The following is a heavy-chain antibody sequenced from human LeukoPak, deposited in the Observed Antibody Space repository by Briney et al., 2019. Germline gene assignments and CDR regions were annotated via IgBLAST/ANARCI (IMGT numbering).Heavy chain of an antibody. V-gene: IGHV4-39*07. Sequence: SETLSLTCTVSGGSISSSSYYWGWIRQPPGKGLEWIGSIYYSGRTYYSPSLKSRVTISVDTSKNQFSLKLSSVTAADTAVYYCAREGSGSYYCYYYMDVWGKGATVTVSS. J-gene: IGHJ6*03. CDR2: IYYSGRT. CDR1: GGSISSSSYY. D-gene: IGHD1-26*01. CDR3: AREGSGSYYCYYYMDV.